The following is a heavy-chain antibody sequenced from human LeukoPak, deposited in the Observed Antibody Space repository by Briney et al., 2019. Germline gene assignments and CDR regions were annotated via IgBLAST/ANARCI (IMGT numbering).Heavy chain of an antibody. CDR2: IYYSGST. CDR1: GGSIRSYY. J-gene: IGHJ4*02. Sequence: SETLSLTCTVSGGSIRSYYWSWIRQPPGKGLEWIGYIYYSGSTNYNPSLKSRVSISIDTSKNQFPLKLSSVTAADTAVYYCARIPFNYFESSGYYFDYWGQGTLVTVSS. V-gene: IGHV4-59*01. CDR3: ARIPFNYFESSGYYFDY. D-gene: IGHD3-22*01.